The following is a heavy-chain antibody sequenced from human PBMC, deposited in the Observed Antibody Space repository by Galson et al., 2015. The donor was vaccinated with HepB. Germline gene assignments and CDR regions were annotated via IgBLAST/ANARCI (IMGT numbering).Heavy chain of an antibody. CDR1: GFTFSSYA. CDR3: AKGRDYYGSAAPFDY. J-gene: IGHJ4*02. Sequence: SLRLSCAASGFTFSSYAMSWVRQAPGKGLEWVSAISGSGGSTYYADSVKGRFTISRDNSKNTLYLQMNSLRSEDTAVYYCAKGRDYYGSAAPFDYRGQGTLVTVSS. D-gene: IGHD3-10*01. V-gene: IGHV3-23*01. CDR2: ISGSGGST.